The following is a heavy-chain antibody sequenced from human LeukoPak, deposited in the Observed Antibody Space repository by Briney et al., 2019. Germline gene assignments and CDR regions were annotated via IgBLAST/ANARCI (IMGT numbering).Heavy chain of an antibody. V-gene: IGHV1-2*02. CDR2: INPNSGGT. Sequence: ASVKVSCKASGYTFTCYYMHWVRQAPGQGLEWMGWINPNSGGTNYAQKFQGRVTMTRDTSISTAYMELSRLRSDDTAVYYCARPPTTVTEGNHFDYWGQGTLVTVSS. D-gene: IGHD4-11*01. CDR3: ARPPTTVTEGNHFDY. CDR1: GYTFTCYY. J-gene: IGHJ4*02.